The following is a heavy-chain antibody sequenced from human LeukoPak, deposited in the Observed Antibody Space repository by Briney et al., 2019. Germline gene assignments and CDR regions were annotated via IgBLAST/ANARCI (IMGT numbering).Heavy chain of an antibody. CDR1: GGSISSYY. J-gene: IGHJ5*02. CDR3: ARGGAYDSSGYYDNWFDP. CDR2: IYYSGST. V-gene: IGHV4-59*01. Sequence: SETLSLTCTVSGGSISSYYWSWIRQPPGKGLEWIGYIYYSGSTNHNPSLKSRVTISVDTSENQFSLKLRSVTAADTAVYYCARGGAYDSSGYYDNWFDPWGQGTLVTVSS. D-gene: IGHD3-22*01.